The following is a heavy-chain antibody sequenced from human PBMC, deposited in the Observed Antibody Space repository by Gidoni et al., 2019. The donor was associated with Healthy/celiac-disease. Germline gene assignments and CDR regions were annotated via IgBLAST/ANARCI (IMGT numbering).Heavy chain of an antibody. J-gene: IGHJ4*02. CDR2: ISSSGSTI. CDR1: GFTFSSYE. Sequence: EVQLVESGGGLVQPGGSLRLSCAASGFTFSSYEMNWVRQAPGKGLEWVSYISSSGSTIYYADSVKGRFTISRDNAKNSLYLQMNSLRAEDTAVYYCARGVDYYDSSGYPYFDYWGQGTLVTVSS. CDR3: ARGVDYYDSSGYPYFDY. V-gene: IGHV3-48*03. D-gene: IGHD3-22*01.